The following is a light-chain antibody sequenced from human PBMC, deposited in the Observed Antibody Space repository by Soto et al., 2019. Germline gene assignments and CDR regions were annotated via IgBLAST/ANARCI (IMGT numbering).Light chain of an antibody. Sequence: DIQMTQSASTLSASFGDRVTITWRASQSISSWLAWYQQKPGKAPKLLIYKASSLESGVPSRFSGSGYGTEFTLTISSPQPDDFATYYCQQYNSYSGTFGQGTKVDIK. CDR3: QQYNSYSGT. CDR2: KAS. CDR1: QSISSW. V-gene: IGKV1-5*03. J-gene: IGKJ1*01.